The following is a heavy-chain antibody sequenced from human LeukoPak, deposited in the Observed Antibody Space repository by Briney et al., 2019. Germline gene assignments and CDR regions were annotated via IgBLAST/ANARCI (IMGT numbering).Heavy chain of an antibody. J-gene: IGHJ4*02. Sequence: GGSLRLSCAVSGFNFSDHYMTWIRQAPGRGLEWVSYISNRGYTKYYADSVKGRFTISRDNSNNSLYLQMNSLRAEDTAVYYCARSKRTYDFWGQGTLVTVSS. V-gene: IGHV3-11*01. CDR1: GFNFSDHY. CDR3: ARSKRTYDF. CDR2: ISNRGYTK.